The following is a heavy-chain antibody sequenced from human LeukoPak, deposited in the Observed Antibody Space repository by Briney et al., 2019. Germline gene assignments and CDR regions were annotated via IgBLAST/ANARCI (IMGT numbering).Heavy chain of an antibody. V-gene: IGHV3-48*02. D-gene: IGHD2-2*01. CDR3: ARDWLGYCSSTSCYAYYFDY. CDR1: GFTFSSYS. J-gene: IGHJ4*02. CDR2: ISSSSSTI. Sequence: GGSLRLSCAASGFTFSSYSMNWVRQAPGKGLEWVSYISSSSSTIYYADSVKGRFTISRDNAKNSLYLQMSSLRDEDTAVYYCARDWLGYCSSTSCYAYYFDYWGQGTLVTVSS.